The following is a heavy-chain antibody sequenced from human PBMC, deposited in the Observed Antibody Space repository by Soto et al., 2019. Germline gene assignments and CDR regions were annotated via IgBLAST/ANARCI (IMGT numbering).Heavy chain of an antibody. CDR1: GFTFSNAW. CDR3: TPGELELPPPYYYYYGMDV. J-gene: IGHJ6*02. V-gene: IGHV3-15*01. D-gene: IGHD1-7*01. CDR2: IKSKTDGGTT. Sequence: EVQLVESGGGLVKPGGSLRLSCAASGFTFSNAWMSWVRQAPGKGLEWVGRIKSKTDGGTTDYAAPVKGRFNISRDDSKNTPYLQMNSLKTEDSAVYYCTPGELELPPPYYYYYGMDVWGQGTTVTVSS.